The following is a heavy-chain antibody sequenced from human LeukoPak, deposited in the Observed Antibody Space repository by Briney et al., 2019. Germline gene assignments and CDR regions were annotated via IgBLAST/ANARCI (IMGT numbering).Heavy chain of an antibody. Sequence: GGFLRLSCAASGFTFSSYGMHWVRQAPGKGLEWVAVIWYDGSNKYYADSVKGRFTIPRDNSKNTLYLQMNSLRAEDTAVYYCARGREVRGAMGVTDGYFDYWGQGTLVTVSS. V-gene: IGHV3-33*01. J-gene: IGHJ4*02. D-gene: IGHD3-10*01. CDR1: GFTFSSYG. CDR2: IWYDGSNK. CDR3: ARGREVRGAMGVTDGYFDY.